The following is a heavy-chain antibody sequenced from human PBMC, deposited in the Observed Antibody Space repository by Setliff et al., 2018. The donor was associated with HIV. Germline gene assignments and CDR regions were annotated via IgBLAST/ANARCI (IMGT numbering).Heavy chain of an antibody. CDR3: ARERRYCSGGSCSKFFDY. J-gene: IGHJ4*02. Sequence: ASVKVSCKASGYTFTSYGISWVRQAPGQGLEWMGWISAYNGNTNYAQKLQGRVTMTTDTSTSTAYMELRSLRSDDTAVYSCARERRYCSGGSCSKFFDYWGQGTLVT. CDR1: GYTFTSYG. V-gene: IGHV1-18*01. D-gene: IGHD2-15*01. CDR2: ISAYNGNT.